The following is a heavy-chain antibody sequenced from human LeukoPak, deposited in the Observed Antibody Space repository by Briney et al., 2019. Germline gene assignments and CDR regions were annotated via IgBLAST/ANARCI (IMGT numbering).Heavy chain of an antibody. CDR3: ARGLDYYGSGSYYH. CDR1: GVAFTGNF. D-gene: IGHD3-10*01. CDR2: INHIRGT. J-gene: IGHJ5*02. V-gene: IGHV4-34*01. Sequence: PSETLSLTCAVSGVAFTGNFWAWIRQSPGKGLEWIGEINHIRGTSYNPSLSSRVTISVDRSKNQFSLKLSSVTAADTAVYYCARGLDYYGSGSYYHWGQGTLVTVSS.